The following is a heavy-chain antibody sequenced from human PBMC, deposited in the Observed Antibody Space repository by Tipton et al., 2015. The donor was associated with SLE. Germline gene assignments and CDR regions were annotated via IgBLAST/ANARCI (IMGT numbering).Heavy chain of an antibody. Sequence: TLSLTCSVSGGSISSGSYYWSWIRQPAGKGLEWVGHIYSSGSTKYNPPLKSRVTISVDMSKNQFSLKLSSVTAADTAVYYCARASRIGDIWGQGTMVTVSS. CDR2: IYSSGST. CDR1: GGSISSGSYY. V-gene: IGHV4-61*09. CDR3: ARASRIGDI. D-gene: IGHD3-22*01. J-gene: IGHJ3*02.